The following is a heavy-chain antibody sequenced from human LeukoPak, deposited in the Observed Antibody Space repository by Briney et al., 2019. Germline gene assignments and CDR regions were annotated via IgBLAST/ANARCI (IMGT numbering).Heavy chain of an antibody. CDR1: GFTFSSYA. CDR2: ISYDGSNK. J-gene: IGHJ4*02. V-gene: IGHV3-30*04. Sequence: GGSLRLSCAASGFTFSSYAMHWVRQAPGKGLEWVAVISYDGSNKYYADSVKGRFTISRDNCKNTLYLQMNSLRAEDTAVYYCAREKDYFDYWGQGTLVTVSS. CDR3: AREKDYFDY.